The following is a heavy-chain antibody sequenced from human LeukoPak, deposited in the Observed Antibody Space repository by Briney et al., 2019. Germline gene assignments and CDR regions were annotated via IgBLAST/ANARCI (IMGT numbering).Heavy chain of an antibody. Sequence: PGGSLRLSCTVSGFTVSSNSMSWVRQAPGKGLEWVSFIYSGGNTHYSDSVKGRFTISRDNSKNTLYLQMNSLRAEDTAVYYCAREGVPGATAHHYDYWGQGSLVTVSS. D-gene: IGHD1-26*01. CDR3: AREGVPGATAHHYDY. V-gene: IGHV3-53*01. CDR2: IYSGGNT. CDR1: GFTVSSNS. J-gene: IGHJ4*02.